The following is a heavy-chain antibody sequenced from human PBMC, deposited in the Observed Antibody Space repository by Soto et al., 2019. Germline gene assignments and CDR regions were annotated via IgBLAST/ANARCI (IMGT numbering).Heavy chain of an antibody. D-gene: IGHD3-16*01. CDR3: ARGDSQVSSVFDY. J-gene: IGHJ4*02. Sequence: ASVKVSCKASGGTFSSYAISWVRQAPGQGLEWMGGIIPIFGTANYAQKFQGRVTITADESTSTAYMELSSVTSADTAVYYCARGDSQVSSVFDYWGQGMLVTVSS. CDR1: GGTFSSYA. CDR2: IIPIFGTA. V-gene: IGHV1-69*13.